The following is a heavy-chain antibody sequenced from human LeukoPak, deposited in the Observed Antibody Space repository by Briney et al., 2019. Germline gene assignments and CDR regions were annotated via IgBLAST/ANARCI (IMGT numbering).Heavy chain of an antibody. V-gene: IGHV3-23*01. CDR3: AKTRSFWAPFDY. Sequence: GGSLRLSCAASGFTFSSYAMSWVRQAPGKGLGWVSAISGSGDSTYYADSVKGRFTISRDNSKNTLSLQMNSLRVEDTAVYYCAKTRSFWAPFDYWGQGSLVTVSS. CDR2: ISGSGDST. J-gene: IGHJ4*02. CDR1: GFTFSSYA. D-gene: IGHD1-26*01.